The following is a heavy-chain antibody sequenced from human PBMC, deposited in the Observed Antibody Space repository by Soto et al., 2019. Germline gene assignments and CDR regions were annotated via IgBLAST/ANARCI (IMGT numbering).Heavy chain of an antibody. J-gene: IGHJ5*02. D-gene: IGHD1-26*01. Sequence: QVQLVESGGGVVQPGRSLRLSCAASGFTFSSYGMLWVRQAPGKGLEGVAVIWYDGSNKYYADSVKGRFTISRDNSKNTLYLQMTSLRAEDTAVYYCARTDSGNYLGWFDPWGQGTLVTVSS. CDR3: ARTDSGNYLGWFDP. V-gene: IGHV3-33*01. CDR2: IWYDGSNK. CDR1: GFTFSSYG.